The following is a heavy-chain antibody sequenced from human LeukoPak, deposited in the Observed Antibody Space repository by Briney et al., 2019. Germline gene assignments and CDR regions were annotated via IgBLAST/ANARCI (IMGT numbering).Heavy chain of an antibody. Sequence: GASVKVSCKASGYTFTGYYMHWVRQAPGQGLEWMGWINPNSGGTNYAQKFQGRVTMTRDTSISTAYMELSRLRSDDTAVYYCARDRGLYSSGWHQAYYYYYMDVWGKGTTVTVSS. J-gene: IGHJ6*03. CDR1: GYTFTGYY. V-gene: IGHV1-2*02. CDR2: INPNSGGT. D-gene: IGHD6-19*01. CDR3: ARDRGLYSSGWHQAYYYYYMDV.